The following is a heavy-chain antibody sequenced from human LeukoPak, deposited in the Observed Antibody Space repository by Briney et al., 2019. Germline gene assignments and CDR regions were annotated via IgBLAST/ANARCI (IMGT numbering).Heavy chain of an antibody. J-gene: IGHJ4*02. CDR1: GGSFSGYY. V-gene: IGHV4-34*01. CDR3: ARGRGGSFDY. D-gene: IGHD2-15*01. Sequence: SETLSLTCAVYGGSFSGYYWSWIRQPPGKRLEWIGEINHSGSTNYNPSLKSLVTISVDTSKNQFSLKLSSVTAADTAVYYCARGRGGSFDYWGQGTLVTVSS. CDR2: INHSGST.